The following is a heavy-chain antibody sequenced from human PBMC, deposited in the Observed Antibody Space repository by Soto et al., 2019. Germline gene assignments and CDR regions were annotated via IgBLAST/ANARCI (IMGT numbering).Heavy chain of an antibody. D-gene: IGHD3-22*01. Sequence: SVKASCKASGGTFSSYAISCVRQAPGKGLEWMGGIIPIFGTANYAQKFQGRVTITADESTSTAYMELSSLRSEDTAVYYCVVDSFGMDVWDKGTTVNVSS. CDR2: IIPIFGTA. V-gene: IGHV1-69*13. J-gene: IGHJ6*04. CDR3: VVDSFGMDV. CDR1: GGTFSSYA.